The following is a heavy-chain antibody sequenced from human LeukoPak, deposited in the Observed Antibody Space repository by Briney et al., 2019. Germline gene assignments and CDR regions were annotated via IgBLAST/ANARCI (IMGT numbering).Heavy chain of an antibody. Sequence: AGGSLRLSCAASGFTFSDYYMTWIRQTPGKGLEWVSYISISGTTTFYVDSVKGRFTISRDNTKNSLYLQMNSLRAEDTAMYYCAKDPPLTGGVYSAHWGPGTLVTVSS. CDR1: GFTFSDYY. J-gene: IGHJ4*02. D-gene: IGHD7-27*01. V-gene: IGHV3-11*01. CDR3: AKDPPLTGGVYSAH. CDR2: ISISGTTT.